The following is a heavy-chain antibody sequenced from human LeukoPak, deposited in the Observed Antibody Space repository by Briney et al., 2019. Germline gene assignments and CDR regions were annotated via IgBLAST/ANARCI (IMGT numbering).Heavy chain of an antibody. D-gene: IGHD2-21*01. CDR1: GFTFSSYA. CDR3: ARGLCGGDCYDY. CDR2: ISGSGGST. J-gene: IGHJ4*02. V-gene: IGHV3-23*01. Sequence: QTGGSLRLSCAASGFTFSSYAMSWVRQAPGKGLEWVSAISGSGGSTYYADSVKGRFTISRDNSKNTLYLQMNSLRAEDTAVYYCARGLCGGDCYDYWGQGTLVTVSS.